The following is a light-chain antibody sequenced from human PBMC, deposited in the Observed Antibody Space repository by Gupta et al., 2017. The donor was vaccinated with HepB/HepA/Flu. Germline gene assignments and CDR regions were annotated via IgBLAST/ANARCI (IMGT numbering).Light chain of an antibody. V-gene: IGKV2-28*01. Sequence: IVLTQSPLSLPVTPGEPASISCRSSQSLLHSNGYKFLDWYMQKPGQSPQLLIYLGFNRASGVPDRFSGSGSGTDFTLKISRVEAEDVGVYYCMQSLQTPPTFGQGTKLEIK. J-gene: IGKJ1*01. CDR1: QSLLHSNGYKF. CDR2: LGF. CDR3: MQSLQTPPT.